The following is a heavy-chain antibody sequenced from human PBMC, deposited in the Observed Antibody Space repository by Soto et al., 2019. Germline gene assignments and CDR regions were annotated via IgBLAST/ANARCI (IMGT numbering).Heavy chain of an antibody. V-gene: IGHV4-39*01. CDR3: AIPPPYSSTNYYYGMDV. Sequence: SETLSLTCTVSGGSISSSSYYWGWIRQPPGKGLEWIGSIYYSGSTYYNPSLKSRVTISVDTSKNQFSLKLSSVTAADMAVYYCAIPPPYSSTNYYYGMDVWGQGTTVTVSS. D-gene: IGHD6-13*01. CDR2: IYYSGST. CDR1: GGSISSSSYY. J-gene: IGHJ6*02.